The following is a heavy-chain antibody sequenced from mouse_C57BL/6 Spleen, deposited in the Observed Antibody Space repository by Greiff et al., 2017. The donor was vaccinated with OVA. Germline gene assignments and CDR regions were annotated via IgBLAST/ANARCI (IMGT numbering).Heavy chain of an antibody. D-gene: IGHD1-1*01. Sequence: VQLQQPGAELVRPGSSVKLSCKASGYTFTSYWMDWVKQRPGQGLEWIGNIYPSDSETHYNQKFKDKATLTVDKSSSTAYMQLSSLTSEDSAVYYCASSLFITTVVATGTFDYWGQGTTLTVSS. V-gene: IGHV1-61*01. CDR1: GYTFTSYW. J-gene: IGHJ2*01. CDR3: ASSLFITTVVATGTFDY. CDR2: IYPSDSET.